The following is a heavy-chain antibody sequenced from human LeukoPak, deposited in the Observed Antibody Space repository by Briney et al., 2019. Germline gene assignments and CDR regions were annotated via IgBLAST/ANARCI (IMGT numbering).Heavy chain of an antibody. D-gene: IGHD5-18*01. Sequence: GGSLRLSCAASGFFFNNYAMHWVRQAPGKGLEYVSFVTSNGANTYYGTSGKGRFIVSRDNYKNLVFLDMASLRPEDTAVYFCARSGYIHGTLLDFWGQGTSVTVSP. CDR1: GFFFNNYA. V-gene: IGHV3-64*01. CDR2: VTSNGANT. J-gene: IGHJ1*01. CDR3: ARSGYIHGTLLDF.